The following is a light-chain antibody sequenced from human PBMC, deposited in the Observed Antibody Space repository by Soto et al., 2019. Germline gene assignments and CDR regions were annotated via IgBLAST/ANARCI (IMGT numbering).Light chain of an antibody. CDR2: EVT. J-gene: IGLJ3*02. V-gene: IGLV2-14*01. CDR3: SSFTSSDTRV. CDR1: YSDIGSNDF. Sequence: QSALTQPASVSGSPGQSITISCTGSYSDIGSNDFVSWYRQYPGKAPELIIYEVTNRPSGVSNRFSGSKSDNTASLTISGLQAEDEDDYHCSSFTSSDTRVFGGGTKLTVL.